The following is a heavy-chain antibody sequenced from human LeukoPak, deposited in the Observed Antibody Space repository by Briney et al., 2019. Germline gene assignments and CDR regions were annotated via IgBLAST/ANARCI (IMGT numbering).Heavy chain of an antibody. D-gene: IGHD3-22*01. CDR3: ANLPRVVVVITTIGG. Sequence: PGGSLRLSCAASGFTFSSYAMSWVRQAPGKGLEWVSAISGSGGSTYYADSVKGRFTISRDNSKNTLYLQMNSLRAEDTAVYYCANLPRVVVVITTIGGWGQGTLVTVSS. V-gene: IGHV3-23*01. CDR1: GFTFSSYA. J-gene: IGHJ4*02. CDR2: ISGSGGST.